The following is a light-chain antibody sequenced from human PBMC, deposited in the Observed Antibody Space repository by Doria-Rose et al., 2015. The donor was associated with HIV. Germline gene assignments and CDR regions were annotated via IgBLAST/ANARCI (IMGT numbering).Light chain of an antibody. CDR2: DGS. CDR3: HQYSTSWT. V-gene: IGKV3-20*01. J-gene: IGKJ1*01. Sequence: EIVMTQSPGTLSLSPAERATLSCRASQSFSSTYLAWYQQKPGQAPSLLIYDGSTRATGIPDRFSASGSGTDFTLTINRLEPEDFALYYCHQYSTSWTFGQGTKVEI. CDR1: QSFSSTY.